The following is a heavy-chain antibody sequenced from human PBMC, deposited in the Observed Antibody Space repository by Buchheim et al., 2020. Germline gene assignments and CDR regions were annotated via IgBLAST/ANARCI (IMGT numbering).Heavy chain of an antibody. J-gene: IGHJ5*02. CDR1: GYSISSPYW. CDR3: VRGPVTLRAGWIDP. V-gene: IGHV4-28*03. D-gene: IGHD3-16*01. CDR2: IYHSGSS. Sequence: QVQLQESGPGLVKPPDTLSLTCAVSGYSISSPYWWGWIRQPPGKGLEWIGYIYHSGSSYYNPSLKSRVTMSVDTSKNQLSLKLRSVTAVDTAVYYCVRGPVTLRAGWIDPWGQGTL.